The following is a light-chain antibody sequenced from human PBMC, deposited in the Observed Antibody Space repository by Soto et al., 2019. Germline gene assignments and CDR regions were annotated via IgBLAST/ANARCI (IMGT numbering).Light chain of an antibody. CDR3: QQYDSSPWT. V-gene: IGKV3-20*01. CDR1: QSVSSSY. CDR2: GAS. Sequence: EIVLTQSPATLSLSPGERATLSCRASQSVSSSYLAWYQQKPGQPPRLLIYGASFKATGIPDRFSGSGSGTDFTLTISRLEPEDFAIYYCQQYDSSPWTFGQGTKVDIK. J-gene: IGKJ1*01.